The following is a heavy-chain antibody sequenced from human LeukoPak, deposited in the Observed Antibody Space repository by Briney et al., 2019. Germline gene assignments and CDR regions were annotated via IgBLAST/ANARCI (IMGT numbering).Heavy chain of an antibody. Sequence: PVGSLCLSCAASGFTFSSYSMNWVSQAPGKGLEWVSSISSSSSYIYYADSVKGRFTISRDNAKNALYLQMNSLRAEDTAVYYCARDGWAKPYCGQGTPVTVSS. CDR2: ISSSSSYI. J-gene: IGHJ4*02. D-gene: IGHD1-14*01. V-gene: IGHV3-21*01. CDR3: ARDGWAKPY. CDR1: GFTFSSYS.